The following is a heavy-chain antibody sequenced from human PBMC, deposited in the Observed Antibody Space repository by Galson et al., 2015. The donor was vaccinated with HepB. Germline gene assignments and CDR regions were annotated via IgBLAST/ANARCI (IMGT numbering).Heavy chain of an antibody. V-gene: IGHV6-1*01. CDR2: TYYRSKWYN. Sequence: CAISGDSVSSHSAAWNWIRQSPSRGLEWLGRTYYRSKWYNDYAVSVKSRITINPDTSKNQFSLQLNSVTPEDTAVYYCARTIAVAGNFDYWGQGTLVTVSS. J-gene: IGHJ4*02. CDR1: GDSVSSHSAA. CDR3: ARTIAVAGNFDY. D-gene: IGHD6-19*01.